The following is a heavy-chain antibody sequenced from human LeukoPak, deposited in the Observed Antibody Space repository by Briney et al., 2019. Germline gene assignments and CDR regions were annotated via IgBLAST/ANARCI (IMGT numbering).Heavy chain of an antibody. CDR1: GFTFSSYA. J-gene: IGHJ5*02. Sequence: GGSLRLSCAASGFTFSSYAMSWVRQAPGKGLEWVSAISGSGGSTYYADSVKGRFTISRDNSKNTLYLQMNSLRAEDTAVYYCAKDQPPTIPEQQLPPSYNWFDPWGQGTLVTVSS. CDR2: ISGSGGST. V-gene: IGHV3-23*01. CDR3: AKDQPPTIPEQQLPPSYNWFDP. D-gene: IGHD6-13*01.